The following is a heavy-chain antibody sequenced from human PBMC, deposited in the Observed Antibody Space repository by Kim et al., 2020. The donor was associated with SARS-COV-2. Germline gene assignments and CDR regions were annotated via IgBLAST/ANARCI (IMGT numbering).Heavy chain of an antibody. CDR3: ARLTPPTLCAFDI. CDR1: GGSISSYY. V-gene: IGHV4-59*08. Sequence: SETLSLTCTVSGGSISSYYWSWIRQPPGKGLEWIGYIYYSGSTNYNPSLKSRVTISVDTSKNQFSLKLSSVTAADTAVYYCARLTPPTLCAFDIWGQGTMVTVSS. J-gene: IGHJ3*02. CDR2: IYYSGST. D-gene: IGHD3-16*01.